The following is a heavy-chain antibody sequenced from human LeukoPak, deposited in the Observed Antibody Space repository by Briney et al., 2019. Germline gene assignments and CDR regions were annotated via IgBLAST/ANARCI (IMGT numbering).Heavy chain of an antibody. CDR1: GFTFSSYS. CDR2: ISSSSSTT. Sequence: GGSLRLSCAASGFTFSSYSMNWVRQAPGKGLEWVSYISSSSSTTYYAGSVKGRFTISRDNSKNTLFLQMNSLRAEDTAVYYCAKVRAGNYYYDSSDYWGQGTLVTVSS. D-gene: IGHD3-22*01. J-gene: IGHJ4*02. CDR3: AKVRAGNYYYDSSDY. V-gene: IGHV3-48*01.